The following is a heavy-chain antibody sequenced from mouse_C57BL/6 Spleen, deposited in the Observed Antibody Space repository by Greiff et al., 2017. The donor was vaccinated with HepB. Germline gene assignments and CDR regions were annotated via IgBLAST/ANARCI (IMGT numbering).Heavy chain of an antibody. CDR1: GYTFTSYW. CDR2: IDPSDSYT. CDR3: ASPSDYDAGFAY. D-gene: IGHD2-4*01. Sequence: QVQLKQPGAELVMPGASVKLSCKASGYTFTSYWMHWVKQRPGQGLEWIGEIDPSDSYTNYNQKFKGKSTLTVDKSSSTAYMQLSSLTSEDSAVYYCASPSDYDAGFAYWGQGTLVTVSA. V-gene: IGHV1-69*01. J-gene: IGHJ3*01.